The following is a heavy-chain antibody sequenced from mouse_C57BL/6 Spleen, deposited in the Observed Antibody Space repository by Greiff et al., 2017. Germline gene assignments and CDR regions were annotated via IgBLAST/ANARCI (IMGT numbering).Heavy chain of an antibody. D-gene: IGHD4-1*01. J-gene: IGHJ2*01. Sequence: VQLVESGAELVRPGASVTLSCKASGYTFTGYEMHWVKQTPVHGLEWIGAIDPETGGTAYNQKFKGKAILTADKSSSTAYMELRSLTSEDSAVYYCTKLGQGLDYWGQGTTLTVSS. CDR1: GYTFTGYE. V-gene: IGHV1-15*01. CDR3: TKLGQGLDY. CDR2: IDPETGGT.